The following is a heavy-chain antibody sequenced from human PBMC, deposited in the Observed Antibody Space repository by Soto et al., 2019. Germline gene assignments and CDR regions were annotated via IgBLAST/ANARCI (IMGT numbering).Heavy chain of an antibody. CDR1: GFTFSTSG. V-gene: IGHV3-30*18. CDR2: ISHDGSVT. CDR3: SKDLGSSGWYNWFAP. J-gene: IGHJ5*02. Sequence: QVQMVESGGGVVQPGTSLRLSCATSGFTFSTSGMHWVRQAPGKGLEWVAMISHDGSVTYYTDSVQGRFTISRDTPKNTLYLQMTSLRDEDTAIYDSSKDLGSSGWYNWFAPWGQGTRVTAS. D-gene: IGHD6-13*01.